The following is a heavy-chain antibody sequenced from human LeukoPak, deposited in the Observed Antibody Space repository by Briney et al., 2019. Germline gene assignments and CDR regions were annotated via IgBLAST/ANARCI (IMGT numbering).Heavy chain of an antibody. D-gene: IGHD2-21*01. CDR1: GGSISSYY. Sequence: SDTLSLTCTVSGGSISSYYWSWIRKPPGKGLEWIGYIYYSGSTNYNPSLKSRVTISIDTSKKQFSLSLSSVTAADTAVYYCARVGYPTQRRVLSAVSIPTAGAFDVWGQGTLVTVSS. J-gene: IGHJ3*01. CDR2: IYYSGST. V-gene: IGHV4-59*12. CDR3: ARVGYPTQRRVLSAVSIPTAGAFDV.